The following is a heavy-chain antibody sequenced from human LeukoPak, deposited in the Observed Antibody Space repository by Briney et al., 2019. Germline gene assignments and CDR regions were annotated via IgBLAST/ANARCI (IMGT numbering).Heavy chain of an antibody. V-gene: IGHV4-38-2*02. Sequence: SETLSLTCTVSGYSISSGYYWGWIRQPPGKGLEWIGSIYHSGSTYYNPSLKSRVTISVDTSKNQFSLKLSSVTAADTAVYYCARGDGDYDPIWGQGTMVTVSS. D-gene: IGHD4-17*01. CDR1: GYSISSGYY. J-gene: IGHJ3*02. CDR3: ARGDGDYDPI. CDR2: IYHSGST.